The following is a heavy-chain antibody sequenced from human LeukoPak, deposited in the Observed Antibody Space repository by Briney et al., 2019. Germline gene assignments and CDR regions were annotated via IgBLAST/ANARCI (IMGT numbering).Heavy chain of an antibody. D-gene: IGHD3/OR15-3a*01. CDR2: IYYSGTT. J-gene: IGHJ5*02. V-gene: IGHV4-31*03. CDR3: ARIIWTGPHPYNWFDP. CDR1: AGSISSANHY. Sequence: PSETLSLTCNVSAGSISSANHYWSWIRQLPGKGLEWIGYIYYSGTTYYNPSLKSRFTMSLDTSKNQFSVNLSSVTAADTAVYYCARIIWTGPHPYNWFDPWGQGTLVTVSS.